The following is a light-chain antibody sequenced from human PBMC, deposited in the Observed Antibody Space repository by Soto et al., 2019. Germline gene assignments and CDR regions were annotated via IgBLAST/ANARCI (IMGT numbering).Light chain of an antibody. V-gene: IGLV1-44*01. CDR1: SSNIGSTT. J-gene: IGLJ3*02. CDR3: AAWDDSLNGVV. Sequence: QSVLTQPPSASGTPGQRVTIACSGSSSNIGSTTVKWYQQLPGTAPKLLIYNNNHRPSWVPDRFSGSKSGTSASLAISGLQSEYEADYYCAAWDDSLNGVVFGGGTKLTVL. CDR2: NNN.